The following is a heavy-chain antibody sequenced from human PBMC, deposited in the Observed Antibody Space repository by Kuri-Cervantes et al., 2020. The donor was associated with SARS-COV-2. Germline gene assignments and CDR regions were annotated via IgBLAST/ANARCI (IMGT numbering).Heavy chain of an antibody. CDR2: MSYDGSNI. CDR3: ATLFDSSGFMFDY. Sequence: GGSLRLSCAASGFTFSDCPMHWVRQAPGKGLEWVAVMSYDGSNIYYADSVKGRFTISRDNSKNTLYLQMNSLRAEDTAIYYCATLFDSSGFMFDYWGQGTLVTVSS. J-gene: IGHJ4*02. D-gene: IGHD3-22*01. V-gene: IGHV3-30*04. CDR1: GFTFSDCP.